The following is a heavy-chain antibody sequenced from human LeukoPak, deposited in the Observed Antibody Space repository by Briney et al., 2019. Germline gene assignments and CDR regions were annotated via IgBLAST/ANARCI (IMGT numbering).Heavy chain of an antibody. CDR3: ARSEAAQWLVYYYYYYMDV. CDR1: GFTFSSYW. Sequence: PGGSLRLSCAASGFTFSSYWMSWVRQAPGKGLEWVANIKQDGSEKYYVDSVKGRFTISRDNAKNSLYLQMNSLRADDTAVYYGARSEAAQWLVYYYYYYMDVWGKGTTVTVSS. D-gene: IGHD6-19*01. CDR2: IKQDGSEK. J-gene: IGHJ6*03. V-gene: IGHV3-7*01.